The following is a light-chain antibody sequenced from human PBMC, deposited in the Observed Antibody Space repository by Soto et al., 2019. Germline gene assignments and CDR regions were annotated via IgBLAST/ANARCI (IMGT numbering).Light chain of an antibody. CDR2: NSS. J-gene: IGKJ1*01. Sequence: EIVLTQSPGTLSLSPGGRATLSCRASQTVRNNYLAWYQQKPGQAPRLLIYNSSTRPTGIPDRFSGSGSGTDFTLTISRLEPEDFALYFCQQYRDLPQTFGQGTRVEIK. CDR1: QTVRNNY. CDR3: QQYRDLPQT. V-gene: IGKV3-20*01.